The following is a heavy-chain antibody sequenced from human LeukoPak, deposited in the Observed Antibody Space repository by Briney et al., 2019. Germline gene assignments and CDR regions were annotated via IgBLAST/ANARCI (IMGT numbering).Heavy chain of an antibody. CDR2: IRYDGSNK. D-gene: IGHD1-1*01. J-gene: IGHJ4*02. CDR1: GFTFSSYG. CDR3: AKDPFRIQPTGYYFDY. Sequence: PGGSLRLSCAASGFTFSSYGMRWVRQAPGKGLEWVAFIRYDGSNKYYADSVKGRFTISRDNSKNTLYLQMNSLRAEDTAVYYCAKDPFRIQPTGYYFDYWGQGTLVTVSS. V-gene: IGHV3-30*02.